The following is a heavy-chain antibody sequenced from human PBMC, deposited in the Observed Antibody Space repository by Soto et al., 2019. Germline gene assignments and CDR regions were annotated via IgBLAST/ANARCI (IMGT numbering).Heavy chain of an antibody. V-gene: IGHV4-30-2*01. J-gene: IGHJ5*02. CDR3: ARRNAAADNWFDP. CDR1: GGSISSGGYS. Sequence: SETRSLTCAVSGGSISSGGYSWSWIRQPPGKGLEWIGYIYHSGSTYYNPSLKSRVTISVDRSKNQFSLKLSSVTAADTAVYYCARRNAAADNWFDPWGQGTLVTVSS. D-gene: IGHD6-25*01. CDR2: IYHSGST.